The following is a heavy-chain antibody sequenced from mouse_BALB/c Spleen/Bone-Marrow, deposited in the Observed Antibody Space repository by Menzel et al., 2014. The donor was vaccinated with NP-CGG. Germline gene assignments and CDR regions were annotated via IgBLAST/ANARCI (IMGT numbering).Heavy chain of an antibody. CDR2: IYHSGTI. CDR3: ARYGNYFDY. D-gene: IGHD2-1*01. CDR1: GISITTGNYR. Sequence: VQLQQPGPGLVKPSQTVSLTCTVTGISITTGNYRWSWIRQFPGNKLEWIGYIYHSGTITYNPSLTSRTTITRDTSKNQFFLEMNSLTAEDTATYYCARYGNYFDYWGQGTTLTVSS. V-gene: IGHV3-5*02. J-gene: IGHJ2*01.